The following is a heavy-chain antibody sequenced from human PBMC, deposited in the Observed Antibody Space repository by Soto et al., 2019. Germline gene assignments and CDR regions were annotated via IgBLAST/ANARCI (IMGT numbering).Heavy chain of an antibody. Sequence: QVQLVQSGAEVKKPGASVKVSCKASGYTFTSYGISWVRQDPGQGLEWMGWISAYNGNTNYAQKLQGRVTMTTDTSTSTAYMELRSLRSDDTAVYYCARLRFGELLFGGYGMDVWGQGTTVTVSS. CDR1: GYTFTSYG. CDR3: ARLRFGELLFGGYGMDV. V-gene: IGHV1-18*01. J-gene: IGHJ6*02. CDR2: ISAYNGNT. D-gene: IGHD3-10*01.